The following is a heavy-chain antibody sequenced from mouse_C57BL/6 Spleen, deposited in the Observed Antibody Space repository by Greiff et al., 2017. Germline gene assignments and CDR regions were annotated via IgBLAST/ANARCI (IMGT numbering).Heavy chain of an antibody. CDR1: GFTFSDYG. CDR3: ATYGNYPYAMDY. CDR2: ISSGSSTI. V-gene: IGHV5-17*01. D-gene: IGHD2-1*01. Sequence: EVQRVESGGGLVKPGGSLKLSCAASGFTFSDYGMHWVRQAPEKGLEWVAYISSGSSTIYYADTVKGRFTISRDNAKNTLFLQMTSLRSEDTAMYYCATYGNYPYAMDYWGQGTSVTVSS. J-gene: IGHJ4*01.